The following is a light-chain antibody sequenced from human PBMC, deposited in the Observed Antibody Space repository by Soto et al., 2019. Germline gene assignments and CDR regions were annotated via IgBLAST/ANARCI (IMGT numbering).Light chain of an antibody. CDR2: AAS. CDR1: PGISSY. V-gene: IGKV1D-8*03. Sequence: VIWMTHSPSLLSASTGDRVSISCRMSPGISSYLAWYQQKPGKAPELLIYAASTLRSGVPSRFSSSGSGTAVTLTISCLQSEDFATYYCQQYYSFPRTFGQGTKVQIK. CDR3: QQYYSFPRT. J-gene: IGKJ1*01.